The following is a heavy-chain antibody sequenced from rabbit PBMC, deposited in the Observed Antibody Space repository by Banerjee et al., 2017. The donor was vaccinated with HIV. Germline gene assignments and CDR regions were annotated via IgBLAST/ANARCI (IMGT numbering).Heavy chain of an antibody. V-gene: IGHV1S45*01. J-gene: IGHJ4*01. Sequence: QEQLVESGGGLVTLGGSLTLTCTASGFSCYYKCVMCWVRQAPGKGLQWIGCMNTVSGNTVYATWAKGRFPISRTSSTTVTLQMTSLTAADTATYFCARDLVAVIGWNFNLWGQAPWSPS. CDR3: ARDLVAVIGWNFNL. CDR2: MNTVSGNT. CDR1: GFSCYYKCV. D-gene: IGHD1-1*01.